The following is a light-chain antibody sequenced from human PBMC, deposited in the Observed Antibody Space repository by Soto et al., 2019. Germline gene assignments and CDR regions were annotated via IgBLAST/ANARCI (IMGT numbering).Light chain of an antibody. V-gene: IGKV3-11*01. Sequence: EIVLTQSPATLSLSLGERATLACRASQSVSSYLAWYQQRTGQPTRILIYDASHRATGIPERFSGSGSGTDFTRTISSLEPEDFAVYYCQQRSNWPPAITFGQGTRLEIK. CDR2: DAS. CDR3: QQRSNWPPAIT. CDR1: QSVSSY. J-gene: IGKJ5*01.